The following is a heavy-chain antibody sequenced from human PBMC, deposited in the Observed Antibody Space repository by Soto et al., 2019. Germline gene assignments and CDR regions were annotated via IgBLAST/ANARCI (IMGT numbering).Heavy chain of an antibody. Sequence: EVHLVESGGGLVKPGGSLRLSCAASGFSFDDAWMNWVRQAPGKGLEWVGRIKREADGGTTYYTAPVEGRFTISRDDSKNTLYLQMYSLKTEDTAVYFCTTENYSSTETYGIRGVCYYWGQVTLVTVSS. D-gene: IGHD3-22*01. CDR3: TTENYSSTETYGIRGVCYY. CDR2: IKREADGGTT. J-gene: IGHJ4*02. CDR1: GFSFDDAW. V-gene: IGHV3-15*07.